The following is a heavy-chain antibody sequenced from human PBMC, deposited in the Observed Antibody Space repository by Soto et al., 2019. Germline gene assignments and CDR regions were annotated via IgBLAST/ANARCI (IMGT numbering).Heavy chain of an antibody. J-gene: IGHJ4*02. V-gene: IGHV4-34*01. CDR1: GGSLSDFY. CDR2: INYSGST. Sequence: SETLSLTCAVYGGSLSDFYWSWIRQPPGKGLEGIGEINYSGSTKYNPSLKSRVSISVDTSKSQFSLKLRSVTAADTAVYYCGKQRLEQPSFDQWGLGNLVT. CDR3: GKQRLEQPSFDQ. D-gene: IGHD5-18*01.